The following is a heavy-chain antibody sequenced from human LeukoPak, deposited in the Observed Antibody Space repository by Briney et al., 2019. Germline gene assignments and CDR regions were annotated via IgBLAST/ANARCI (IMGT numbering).Heavy chain of an antibody. D-gene: IGHD3-3*01. Sequence: GGSLRLSCAASGFTFTRYWMHWVRQAPGKGLVWVSRINNDGSSTNYADSVKGRFTISRDNAKNTLYLQMNSLRAEDTAVYYCARVYDFWFDYWGQGTLVTVSS. CDR2: INNDGSST. V-gene: IGHV3-74*01. CDR1: GFTFTRYW. CDR3: ARVYDFWFDY. J-gene: IGHJ4*02.